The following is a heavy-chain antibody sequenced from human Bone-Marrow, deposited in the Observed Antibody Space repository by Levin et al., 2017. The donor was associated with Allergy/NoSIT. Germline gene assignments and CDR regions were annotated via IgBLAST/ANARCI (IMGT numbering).Heavy chain of an antibody. Sequence: SGPTLVKPTQTLTLTCSFSGFSLNTRGMCVTWIRQSPGKALEWLALIDWDGDTYYTTSLKPRLTISKDSSKNQVVLTMTNVDPVDTATYYCARLDSAGKDFCHLWDYWGQGTLVTVSS. CDR3: ARLDSAGKDFCHLWDY. CDR1: GFSLNTRGMC. V-gene: IGHV2-70*01. CDR2: IDWDGDT. J-gene: IGHJ4*02. D-gene: IGHD3-3*01.